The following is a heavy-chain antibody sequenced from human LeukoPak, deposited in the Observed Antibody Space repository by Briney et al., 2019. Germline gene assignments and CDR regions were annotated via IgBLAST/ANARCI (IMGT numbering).Heavy chain of an antibody. V-gene: IGHV1-69*13. CDR2: IIPILGTA. CDR1: GGAFNNYA. CDR3: ARGPGYFEPMDV. Sequence: GASVKVSCKPSGGAFNNYALSWVRQAPRQGLEWMGVIIPILGTANYAQKFQGRVTITADESTSTAHMELSSLISEDTAVYYCARGPGYFEPMDVWGQGTTVTVSS. D-gene: IGHD2/OR15-2a*01. J-gene: IGHJ6*02.